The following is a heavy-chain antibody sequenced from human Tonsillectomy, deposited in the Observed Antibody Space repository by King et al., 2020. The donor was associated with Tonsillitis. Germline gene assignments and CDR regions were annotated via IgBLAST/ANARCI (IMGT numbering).Heavy chain of an antibody. CDR2: INPNSGGT. CDR1: GYTFTGYF. CDR3: ARDRCSSNSCYTEFNY. Sequence: QLVQSGAEVKKPGASVKVSCKASGYTFTGYFMHWVRQAPGQGLEWMGWINPNSGGTNYAQKFQGRVTMTRDTSINTAYMELSRLTSDDTAVYYCARDRCSSNSCYTEFNYWGQGTLVTVSS. D-gene: IGHD2-2*02. J-gene: IGHJ4*02. V-gene: IGHV1-2*02.